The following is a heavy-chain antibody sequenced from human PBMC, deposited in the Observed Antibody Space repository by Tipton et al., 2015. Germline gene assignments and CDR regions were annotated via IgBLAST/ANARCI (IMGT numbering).Heavy chain of an antibody. CDR3: ARVGRVQLWSLGWDPYSMDV. V-gene: IGHV3-21*01. J-gene: IGHJ6*02. D-gene: IGHD5-18*01. CDR1: GFTFGGYN. Sequence: GSLRLSCAASGFTFGGYNMNWVRQAPGKGLEWVSSISSSSRYISYADSVEGRFTISRENAKSSLHLEMNGLRAEDTAVYYCARVGRVQLWSLGWDPYSMDVWGQGTTVTVSS. CDR2: ISSSSRYI.